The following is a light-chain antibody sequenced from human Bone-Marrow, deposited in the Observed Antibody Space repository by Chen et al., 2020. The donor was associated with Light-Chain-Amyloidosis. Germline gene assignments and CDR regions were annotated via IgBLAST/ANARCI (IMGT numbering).Light chain of an antibody. CDR1: DLPTKY. Sequence: SYELTQPPSVSVSPGQTARITCSGDDLPTKYAYWYQQKPGQAPVLVIHRDTERPSGISERFSGSSSGTTAKLTISGVQAEDEADYHCQSADSSGTYEVICGGGTKLTVL. J-gene: IGLJ2*01. CDR2: RDT. CDR3: QSADSSGTYEVI. V-gene: IGLV3-25*03.